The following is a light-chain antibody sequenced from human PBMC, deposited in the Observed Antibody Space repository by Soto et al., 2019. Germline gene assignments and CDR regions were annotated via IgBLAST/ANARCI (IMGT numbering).Light chain of an antibody. V-gene: IGLV1-51*01. CDR3: GTWESYLSVAV. CDR1: GSNIGSNS. CDR2: DNN. J-gene: IGLJ2*01. Sequence: QSVLTQPPSVSAAPGQTVTISCSGSGSNIGSNSVSWYQHVPGTAPKLLLYDNNKRPSGIPDRFFGSKSGTSVTLGITGLQTADEADYYCGTWESYLSVAVFGGGTRVTVL.